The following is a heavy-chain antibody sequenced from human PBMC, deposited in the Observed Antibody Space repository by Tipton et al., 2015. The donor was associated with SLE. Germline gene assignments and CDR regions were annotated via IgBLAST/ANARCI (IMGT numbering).Heavy chain of an antibody. J-gene: IGHJ4*02. CDR3: AKAPVVPAAKGVYFDY. D-gene: IGHD2-2*01. CDR1: GFTFDDYA. V-gene: IGHV3-9*01. Sequence: SLRLSCAASGFTFDDYAMHWVRQAPGKGLEWVSGISWNSGSIGYADSVKGRFTISRDNSKNTLYLQMNSLRAEDTAVYYCAKAPVVPAAKGVYFDYWGQGTLVTVSS. CDR2: ISWNSGSI.